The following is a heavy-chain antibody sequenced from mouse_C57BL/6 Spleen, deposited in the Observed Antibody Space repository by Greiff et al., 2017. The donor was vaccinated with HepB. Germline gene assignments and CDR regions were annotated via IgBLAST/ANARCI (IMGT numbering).Heavy chain of an antibody. CDR3: ARDPLTGSYFDY. Sequence: VKLQQPGTELVKPGASVKLSCKASGYTFTSYWMHWVKQRPGQGLEWIGNINPSNGGTNYNEKFKSKATLTVDKSSSTAYMQLSSLTSEDSAVYYCARDPLTGSYFDYWGQGTTLTVSS. V-gene: IGHV1-53*01. CDR1: GYTFTSYW. CDR2: INPSNGGT. J-gene: IGHJ2*01. D-gene: IGHD4-1*01.